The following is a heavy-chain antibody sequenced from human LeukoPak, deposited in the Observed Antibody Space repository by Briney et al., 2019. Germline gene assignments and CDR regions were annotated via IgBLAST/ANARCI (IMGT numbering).Heavy chain of an antibody. CDR1: GFTFSDYW. CDR3: TRGGGNFDH. CDR2: IKQDGSDK. Sequence: GGSLRLSCAASGFTFSDYWMSWVHQAPGMGLEWVANIKQDGSDKYYVDSVKGRFTISRDNAKNSLYLQMNSLRAEDTAVYYCTRGGGNFDHWGQGILVTVSS. D-gene: IGHD4-23*01. J-gene: IGHJ4*02. V-gene: IGHV3-7*01.